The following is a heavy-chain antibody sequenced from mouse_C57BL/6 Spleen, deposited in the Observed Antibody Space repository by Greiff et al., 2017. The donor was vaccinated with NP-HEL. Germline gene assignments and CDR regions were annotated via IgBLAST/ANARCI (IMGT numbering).Heavy chain of an antibody. CDR3: ARDYGSSWFAY. CDR2: IDPSDSET. CDR1: GYTFTSYW. J-gene: IGHJ3*01. V-gene: IGHV1-52*01. D-gene: IGHD1-1*01. Sequence: QVQLQQPGAELVRPGSSVKLSCKASGYTFTSYWMHWVKQRPIQGLDWIGNIDPSDSETHYNQKFKDKATLTVDKSSSTAYMQLSSLTSEDSAVYDCARDYGSSWFAYWGQGTLVTVSA.